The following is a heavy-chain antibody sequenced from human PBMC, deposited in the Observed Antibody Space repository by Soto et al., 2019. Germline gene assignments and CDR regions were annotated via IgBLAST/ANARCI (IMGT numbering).Heavy chain of an antibody. Sequence: EVQLVESGGGLVQPGGSLRLSCAASGFTVSSNYMSWVRQAPGKGLEWVSLMYSSGVTYYAASVRGRFTFTRHNSKNTLYLQLNTLRPEDTALYYCARGGYSGYPWLVDFWGQGTLVTVSS. D-gene: IGHD5-12*01. CDR2: MYSSGVT. CDR1: GFTVSSNY. CDR3: ARGGYSGYPWLVDF. V-gene: IGHV3-53*04. J-gene: IGHJ4*02.